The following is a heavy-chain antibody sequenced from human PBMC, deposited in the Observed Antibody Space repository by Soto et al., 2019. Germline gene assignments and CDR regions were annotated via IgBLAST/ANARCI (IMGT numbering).Heavy chain of an antibody. D-gene: IGHD4-17*01. V-gene: IGHV1-69*02. Sequence: QVQLVQSGAEVKKPGSSVKVSCKASGGTFSSYTISWVRQAPGQGLEWMGRIIPILGIANYAQKFQGRVTITADKSTSTAYMELSSLRSEDTAVYCCASSYGDYSVGYWGQGTLVTVSS. CDR2: IIPILGIA. CDR1: GGTFSSYT. CDR3: ASSYGDYSVGY. J-gene: IGHJ4*02.